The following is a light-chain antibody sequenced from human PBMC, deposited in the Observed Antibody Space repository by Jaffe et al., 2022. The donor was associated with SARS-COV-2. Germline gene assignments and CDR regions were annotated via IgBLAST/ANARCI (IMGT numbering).Light chain of an antibody. CDR1: SSDVGGYNY. CDR3: SSYAGNNNLL. Sequence: QSALTQPPSASGSPGQSVTISCTGTSSDVGGYNYVSWYQQHPGKAPKLMIYDVSKRPSGVPDRFSGSKSGNTASLTVSGLQAEDEADYYCSSYAGNNNLLFGGGTKVTVL. V-gene: IGLV2-8*01. J-gene: IGLJ2*01. CDR2: DVS.